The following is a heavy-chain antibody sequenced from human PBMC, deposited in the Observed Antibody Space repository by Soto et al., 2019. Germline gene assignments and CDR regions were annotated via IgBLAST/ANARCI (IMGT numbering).Heavy chain of an antibody. V-gene: IGHV4-39*07. Sequence: PSETLSLTCTVSVGSLSSYYWGWIRQPPGKGLEWIGSIYYSGSTYYNPSLKSRVTISIDTSKNQFSLKLSSVTAADTAVYYCASRKSSPYFDYWGQGTLVTVSS. CDR1: VGSLSSYY. CDR3: ASRKSSPYFDY. J-gene: IGHJ4*02. CDR2: IYYSGST. D-gene: IGHD3-10*01.